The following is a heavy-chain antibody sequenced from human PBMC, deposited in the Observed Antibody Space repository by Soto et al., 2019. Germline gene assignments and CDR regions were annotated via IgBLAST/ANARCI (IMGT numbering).Heavy chain of an antibody. Sequence: QVQLVQSGAEVKKPGSSVKVSCKASGGTFSCYAFSWVRQAPGQGLEWMGGIIPIFGTANYAQKFQGRVTITADESTSTAYMELSSLRSEDTAVYYCARVRVRFLEWLGSEGWGQGTLVTVSS. V-gene: IGHV1-69*12. J-gene: IGHJ4*02. CDR2: IIPIFGTA. CDR1: GGTFSCYA. CDR3: ARVRVRFLEWLGSEG. D-gene: IGHD3-3*01.